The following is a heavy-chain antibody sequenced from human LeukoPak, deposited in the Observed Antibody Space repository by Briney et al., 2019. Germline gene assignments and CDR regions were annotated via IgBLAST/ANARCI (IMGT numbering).Heavy chain of an antibody. J-gene: IGHJ4*02. CDR1: GXSFSGYY. V-gene: IGHV4-34*01. Sequence: SETLSLTCAVYGXSFSGYYWSWIRQPPGKGLEWIGEINHSGSTNYNPSLKSRVTISIDTSKNQFSLKLSSVTAADTALYYCARGPGTWYYYWGQGTLVTVSS. CDR2: INHSGST. D-gene: IGHD6-13*01. CDR3: ARGPGTWYYY.